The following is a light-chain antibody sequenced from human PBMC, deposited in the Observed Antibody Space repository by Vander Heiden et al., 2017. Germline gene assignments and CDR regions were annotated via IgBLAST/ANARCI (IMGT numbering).Light chain of an antibody. CDR3: QQSQSGPPAYT. Sequence: DLHMTQSPSSLSASVGHRDTLTRRASEYIDTYLKWDQHKPGKAPELLSDGASTLQTGVPARFSGSGSGTEFIFTISSRQPEDFATYFCQQSQSGPPAYTFGQGTKLEIK. J-gene: IGKJ2*01. CDR1: EYIDTY. CDR2: GAS. V-gene: IGKV1-39*01.